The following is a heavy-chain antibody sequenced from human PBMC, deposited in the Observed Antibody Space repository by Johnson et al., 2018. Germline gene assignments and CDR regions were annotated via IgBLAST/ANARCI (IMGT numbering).Heavy chain of an antibody. CDR2: INSDGTTT. Sequence: EVQLVESGGGLVQPGGSLRLSCAASGFTFSSNWMHWVRQAPGKGLVWVSRINSDGTTTTYADSVKGRFTISRENAKNTLYLQMNILRAEDAALYYCTSILGSIPYWGQGTLVTVSS. J-gene: IGHJ4*02. V-gene: IGHV3-74*01. CDR1: GFTFSSNW. CDR3: TSILGSIPY. D-gene: IGHD1-26*01.